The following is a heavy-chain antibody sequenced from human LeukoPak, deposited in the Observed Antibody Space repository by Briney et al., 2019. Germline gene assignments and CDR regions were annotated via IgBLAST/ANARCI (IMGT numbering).Heavy chain of an antibody. CDR1: GGSFSGYY. CDR2: INHSGST. V-gene: IGHV4-34*01. D-gene: IGHD5-18*01. CDR3: ARGGDVDTAMGDFDY. J-gene: IGHJ4*02. Sequence: SETLSLTCAVYGGSFSGYYWSWIRQPPGKGLEWIGEINHSGSTNYNPSLKSRVTISVDTSKNQFSLKLSSVPAADTAVYYCARGGDVDTAMGDFDYWGQGTLVTVSS.